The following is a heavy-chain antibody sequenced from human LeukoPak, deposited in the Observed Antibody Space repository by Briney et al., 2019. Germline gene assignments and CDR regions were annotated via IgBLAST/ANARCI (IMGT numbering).Heavy chain of an antibody. V-gene: IGHV3-23*01. CDR1: GFTFSNYG. Sequence: GGSLRLSCAASGFTFSNYGMSWVRQAPGKGLEWVSAISGTGGNTYYADSVKGRFTISRDNSKDTLYLQVNGLRTEDTAVYYCAKDRLLNCRGDCYIFDYWGQGTVVTVSS. J-gene: IGHJ4*02. CDR3: AKDRLLNCRGDCYIFDY. D-gene: IGHD2-21*02. CDR2: ISGTGGNT.